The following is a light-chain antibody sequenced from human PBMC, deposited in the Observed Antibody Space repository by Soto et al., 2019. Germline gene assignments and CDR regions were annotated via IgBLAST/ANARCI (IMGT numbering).Light chain of an antibody. V-gene: IGKV1-27*01. Sequence: DIQMTQSPSSLSASVGDRVTITCRASQGIGDYVAWYQQKPGKAPKILIYGASTLQSGVPSRFSGSGSETDFTLTISSLQPEDVATYYCQNYNSGPRTFGQGTKVDI. CDR2: GAS. CDR3: QNYNSGPRT. CDR1: QGIGDY. J-gene: IGKJ1*01.